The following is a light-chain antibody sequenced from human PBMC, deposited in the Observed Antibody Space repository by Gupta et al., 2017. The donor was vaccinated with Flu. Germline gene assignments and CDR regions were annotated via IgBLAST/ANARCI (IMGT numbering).Light chain of an antibody. CDR2: DAS. CDR3: QQSYSTPLT. V-gene: IGKV1-39*01. Sequence: DIQMTQSPSSLSASVGDRVTNTCRASQSISSYLNWYQQKPGKAPKLLIYDASSLHGGVPSRFSGSGSGTDFTLTISSLQLEDFATYYCQQSYSTPLTFGGGTKVEIK. J-gene: IGKJ4*01. CDR1: QSISSY.